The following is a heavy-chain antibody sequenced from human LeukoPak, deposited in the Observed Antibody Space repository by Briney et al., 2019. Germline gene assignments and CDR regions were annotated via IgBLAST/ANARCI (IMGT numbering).Heavy chain of an antibody. CDR1: GFTFSNYW. D-gene: IGHD4-11*01. CDR3: ARSKIDY. CDR2: LNSDGSST. J-gene: IGHJ4*02. Sequence: PGGSLRLSCAASGFTFSNYWMHWVRQAPGKGLVWVSRLNSDGSSTNYADSVKGRFTISRDNAKNSLDLQMNSLRADDTAIYYCARSKIDYWGQGTLVTVSS. V-gene: IGHV3-74*01.